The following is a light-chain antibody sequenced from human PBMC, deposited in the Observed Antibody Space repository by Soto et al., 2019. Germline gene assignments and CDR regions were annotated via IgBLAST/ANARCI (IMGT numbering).Light chain of an antibody. CDR1: ESISNY. J-gene: IGKJ2*02. CDR3: QQSYRTPRT. V-gene: IGKV1-39*01. Sequence: DIQMAQSPSSLSASVGERVTITCRASESISNYLNWYQQTPGKAHKLLMSAASSLQSGVPSRFSGSGTGTDVTLTISNLQPEDSATYYCQQSYRTPRTFGQGTKLEI. CDR2: AAS.